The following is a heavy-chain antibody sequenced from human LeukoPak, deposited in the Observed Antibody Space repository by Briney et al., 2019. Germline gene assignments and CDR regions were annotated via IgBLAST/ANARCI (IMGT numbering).Heavy chain of an antibody. V-gene: IGHV3-23*01. D-gene: IGHD3-3*01. J-gene: IGHJ4*02. CDR3: AKVPGVVVIIPYYFDY. CDR1: GFTFSSYA. CDR2: ISGSGGST. Sequence: PGGSLRLSCAASGFTFSSYAMSWVRQAPVKGLEWVSAISGSGGSTYYADSVKGRFTISRDNSKNTLYLQMNSLRAEDTAVYYCAKVPGVVVIIPYYFDYWGQGTLVTVSS.